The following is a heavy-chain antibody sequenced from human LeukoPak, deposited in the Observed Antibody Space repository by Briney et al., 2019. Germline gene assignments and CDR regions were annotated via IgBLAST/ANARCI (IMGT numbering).Heavy chain of an antibody. CDR1: GFTFSSYS. CDR3: ARDSGSGSYDRQDAFDI. Sequence: GGSLRLSCAASGFTFSSYSMNWVRQAPGKGLEWVSSISSSSSYIYYADSVKGRFTISRDNAKNSLYLQMNSLRAEDTAVYYCARDSGSGSYDRQDAFDIWGQGTMVTVSS. J-gene: IGHJ3*02. CDR2: ISSSSSYI. V-gene: IGHV3-21*01. D-gene: IGHD1-26*01.